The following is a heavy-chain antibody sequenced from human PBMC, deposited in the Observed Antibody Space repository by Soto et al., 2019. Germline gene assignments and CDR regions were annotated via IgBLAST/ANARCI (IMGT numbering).Heavy chain of an antibody. CDR2: IIPIFGTA. D-gene: IGHD5-18*01. CDR3: ARYGVRGYGYDY. V-gene: IGHV1-69*13. J-gene: IGHJ4*02. Sequence: GASVKVSCKASGGTFSSYAISWVRQAPGQGLEWMGGIIPIFGTANYAQKFQGRVTITADESTSTAYMELSSLRSEDTAVYYCARYGVRGYGYDYWGQGTLVTVSS. CDR1: GGTFSSYA.